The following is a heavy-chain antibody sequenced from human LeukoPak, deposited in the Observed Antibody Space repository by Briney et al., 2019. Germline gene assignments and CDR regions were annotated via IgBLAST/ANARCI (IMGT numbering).Heavy chain of an antibody. Sequence: ASVKVSCKASGYTFTGYYIHWVRQAPGQGLEWMGWINPNSGGTNYAQKFQGRVTMTRDTSISTAYMELSRLRSDDTAVYCCAREWRNCSGGSCYWGQGTLVTVSS. D-gene: IGHD2-15*01. CDR3: AREWRNCSGGSCY. CDR1: GYTFTGYY. CDR2: INPNSGGT. J-gene: IGHJ4*02. V-gene: IGHV1-2*02.